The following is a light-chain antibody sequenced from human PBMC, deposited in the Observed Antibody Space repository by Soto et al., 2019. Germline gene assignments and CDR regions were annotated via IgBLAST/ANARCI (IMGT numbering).Light chain of an antibody. CDR1: HSVNSH. V-gene: IGKV3-15*01. J-gene: IGKJ5*01. Sequence: EIVLTQSPDTLSLSPGERVTLSGRTSHSVNSHVAWYQQKPGQAPRLLLYGASTRATGIPVRFSGSGFGTEFTLTISSLQSEDFAVYYCQQYKNWPLFGQGTRLEI. CDR3: QQYKNWPL. CDR2: GAS.